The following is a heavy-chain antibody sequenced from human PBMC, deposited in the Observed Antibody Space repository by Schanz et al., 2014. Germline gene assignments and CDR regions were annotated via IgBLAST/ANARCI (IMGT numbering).Heavy chain of an antibody. D-gene: IGHD3-22*01. J-gene: IGHJ4*02. CDR2: ISGGGGSA. V-gene: IGHV3-23*04. CDR3: AKVWGSDYFYPFDY. Sequence: EVQLVESGGGLVQPGGSLRLSCAASGFTFNNYDMNWVRLVPGKGLECVSGISGGGGSAYYADSVKVRFTISRDNSKNTLYLQMSSLRAEDTAVYYCAKVWGSDYFYPFDYWGQGTLVTVSS. CDR1: GFTFNNYD.